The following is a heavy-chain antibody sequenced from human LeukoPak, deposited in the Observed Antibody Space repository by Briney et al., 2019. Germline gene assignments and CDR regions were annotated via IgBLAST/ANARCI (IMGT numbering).Heavy chain of an antibody. J-gene: IGHJ4*02. V-gene: IGHV3-23*01. CDR2: LSGSGGST. CDR1: GLTFSSFA. CDR3: AKDRVVSGWPRTIDD. Sequence: GSLRLSCAASGLTFSSFAMSWVRQAPGQGLEWVSALSGSGGSTYYADCVKGRFTNSRDNSKNTLYLQMNSQRADVTALYYCAKDRVVSGWPRTIDDWGQGTLVTVSS. D-gene: IGHD6-19*01.